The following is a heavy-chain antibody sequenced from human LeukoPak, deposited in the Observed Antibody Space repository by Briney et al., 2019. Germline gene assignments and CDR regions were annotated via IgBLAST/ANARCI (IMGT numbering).Heavy chain of an antibody. J-gene: IGHJ5*02. Sequence: PGGSLRLSCAASGFTFSSYWMHWVRQAPGKGLVWVSRINSDGSSTSYADSVKGRFTISRDNAKNTLYLQMNSQRAEDTAVYYCARVGGSFHWFDPWGQGTLVTVSS. D-gene: IGHD1-26*01. CDR3: ARVGGSFHWFDP. CDR1: GFTFSSYW. CDR2: INSDGSST. V-gene: IGHV3-74*01.